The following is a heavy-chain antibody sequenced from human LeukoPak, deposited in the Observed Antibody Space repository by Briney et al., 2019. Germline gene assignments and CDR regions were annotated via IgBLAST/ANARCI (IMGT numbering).Heavy chain of an antibody. V-gene: IGHV3-7*01. J-gene: IGHJ4*02. D-gene: IGHD3-10*01. CDR1: GFTFSGYW. CDR3: ARGGSPFDY. Sequence: GGSLRLSCAASGFTFSGYWMSWVRQAPGKGLEWVANIKQDGSEKYYVDSVKGRFTISRDNAKNSLYLQMNSLRAEDTAVYYCARGGSPFDYWGQGTLVTVSS. CDR2: IKQDGSEK.